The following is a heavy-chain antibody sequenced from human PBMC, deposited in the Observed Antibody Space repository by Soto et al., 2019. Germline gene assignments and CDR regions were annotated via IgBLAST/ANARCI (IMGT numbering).Heavy chain of an antibody. CDR1: GGSISSGGYY. Sequence: QVQLQESGPGLVKPSQTLSLTCTVSGGSISSGGYYWSWIRQHPGKGLEWIGYIYYSGSTYYNPSLKSRVTISVDTSKNQFSLKLSPVTAADTAVYYWARAHVSGWSSGWFDPWGQVTLVTVSS. D-gene: IGHD6-19*01. J-gene: IGHJ5*02. CDR3: ARAHVSGWSSGWFDP. CDR2: IYYSGST. V-gene: IGHV4-31*03.